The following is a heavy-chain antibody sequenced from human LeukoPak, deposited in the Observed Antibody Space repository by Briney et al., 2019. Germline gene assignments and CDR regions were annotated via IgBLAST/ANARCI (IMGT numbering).Heavy chain of an antibody. V-gene: IGHV3-73*01. D-gene: IGHD2-15*01. CDR1: GFIFSGSA. Sequence: GGSLRLSCAASGFIFSGSAMHWVRQASGKGLEWVGRIRSKANSYATAYAASVKGRFTISRDDSKNTAYLQMNSLKTEDTAVYYCTRHQGAGGSGVDYWGQGTLVIVSS. CDR3: TRHQGAGGSGVDY. CDR2: IRSKANSYAT. J-gene: IGHJ4*02.